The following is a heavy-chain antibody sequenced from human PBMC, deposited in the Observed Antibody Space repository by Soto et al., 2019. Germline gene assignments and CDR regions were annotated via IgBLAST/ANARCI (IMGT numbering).Heavy chain of an antibody. J-gene: IGHJ4*02. CDR1: GFTFSSYA. Sequence: EVQLLESGGGLVQPGGSLRLSCAASGFTFSSYAMSWVRQAPGKGLEWVSAISGSGGRKYYADSVKGRFTISRDNSKNTLKLQMNSLGAEDTAVYYCAKDPSSSYSSGWYSSLLYDYWGQGTLVTVSS. CDR2: ISGSGGRK. CDR3: AKDPSSSYSSGWYSSLLYDY. D-gene: IGHD6-19*01. V-gene: IGHV3-23*01.